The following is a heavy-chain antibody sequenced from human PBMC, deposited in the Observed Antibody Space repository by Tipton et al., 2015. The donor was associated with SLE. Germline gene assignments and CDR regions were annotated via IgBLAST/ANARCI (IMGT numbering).Heavy chain of an antibody. D-gene: IGHD5-12*01. Sequence: TLSLTCTVSGGPISTGAYYWSWIRQPAGKGLEWLGRVYHSGRTSYNPSLDSRVSMSIDTSRNEFYLKMRSVSDADTAVYYCARGLGYVDGWFDPWGQGTLVTVSS. CDR1: GGPISTGAYY. J-gene: IGHJ5*02. CDR2: VYHSGRT. V-gene: IGHV4-61*02. CDR3: ARGLGYVDGWFDP.